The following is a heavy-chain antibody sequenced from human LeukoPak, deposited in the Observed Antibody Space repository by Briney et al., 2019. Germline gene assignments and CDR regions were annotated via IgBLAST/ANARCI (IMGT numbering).Heavy chain of an antibody. CDR1: GYTLTELS. CDR2: FDPEDGET. J-gene: IGHJ4*02. CDR3: ATEGPITMVRGVI. V-gene: IGHV1-24*01. Sequence: ASVNVSFTVSGYTLTELSMHWVRQAPGKGLEWMGGFDPEDGETIYAQKFQGRVTMTEDTSTDTAYMELSSLRSEDTAVYYCATEGPITMVRGVIWGQGTLVTVSS. D-gene: IGHD3-10*01.